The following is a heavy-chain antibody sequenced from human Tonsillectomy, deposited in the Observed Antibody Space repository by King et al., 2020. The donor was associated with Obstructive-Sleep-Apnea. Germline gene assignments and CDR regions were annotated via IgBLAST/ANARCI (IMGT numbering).Heavy chain of an antibody. CDR2: IGSSAGSRYST. Sequence: VQLVESGGGLVQPGGSLRVSCAASGFTFSNYAMIWVRQAPGKGLEWVSGIGSSAGSRYSTYYADSVKGRFTISRDNSKNTLYLQMNSLRAEDTAIYYCARGISAAGDYWGQGTLVTVSS. D-gene: IGHD6-13*01. CDR1: GFTFSNYA. V-gene: IGHV3-23*04. J-gene: IGHJ4*02. CDR3: ARGISAAGDY.